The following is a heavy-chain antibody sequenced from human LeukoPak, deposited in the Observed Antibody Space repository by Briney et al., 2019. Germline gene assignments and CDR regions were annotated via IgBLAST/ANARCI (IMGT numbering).Heavy chain of an antibody. D-gene: IGHD3-10*02. CDR1: GFTFSNYW. Sequence: GGSLRLSCAASGFTFSNYWMRWVRQVPGKGLVWVSRINDDGTFTTYADSVKGRFTISRDNAKNSLYLQMNSLRAEDTAVYYCAELGITMIGGVWGKGTTVTISS. CDR3: AELGITMIGGV. J-gene: IGHJ6*04. V-gene: IGHV3-74*01. CDR2: INDDGTFT.